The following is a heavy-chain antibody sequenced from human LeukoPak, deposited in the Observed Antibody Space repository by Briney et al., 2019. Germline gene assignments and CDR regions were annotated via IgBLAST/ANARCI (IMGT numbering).Heavy chain of an antibody. Sequence: PGRSLRLSCAASGFIFSTYSMNWVRQAPGKGLEWVSFISSGSATISYADSVRGRFTISRDDAKNSVYLQMNSLRDEDTAMYYCARDRGGSYTPLDYWGQGTLVTVSS. CDR1: GFIFSTYS. J-gene: IGHJ4*02. D-gene: IGHD1-26*01. V-gene: IGHV3-48*02. CDR3: ARDRGGSYTPLDY. CDR2: ISSGSATI.